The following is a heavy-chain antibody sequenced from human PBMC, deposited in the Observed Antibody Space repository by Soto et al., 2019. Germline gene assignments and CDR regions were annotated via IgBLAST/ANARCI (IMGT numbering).Heavy chain of an antibody. V-gene: IGHV4-34*01. CDR3: ARPLSGYSSSWYIY. CDR1: GGSFSGYC. CDR2: INHSGST. J-gene: IGHJ4*02. D-gene: IGHD6-13*01. Sequence: SETLSLTCAVYGGSFSGYCWSWIRQPPGKGLEWIGEINHSGSTNYNPSLKSRVTISVDTSKNQFSLKLSSVTAADTAVYYCARPLSGYSSSWYIYWGQGTLVTVSS.